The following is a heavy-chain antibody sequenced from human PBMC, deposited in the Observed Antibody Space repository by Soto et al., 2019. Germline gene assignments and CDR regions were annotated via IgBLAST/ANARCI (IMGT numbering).Heavy chain of an antibody. J-gene: IGHJ4*02. D-gene: IGHD6-6*01. CDR1: IGSLSGYY. CDR2: ISPSGTT. Sequence: SETLSLTCSLYIGSLSGYYWSCIRHPPGKGLEWIGEISPSGTTNYSPSLKSRVSISVDTSKNQFSLNLTSLTAADTAVYYCARAPKVSGSDKTRPHFLGQGSLVKVSS. V-gene: IGHV4-34*01. CDR3: ARAPKVSGSDKTRPHF.